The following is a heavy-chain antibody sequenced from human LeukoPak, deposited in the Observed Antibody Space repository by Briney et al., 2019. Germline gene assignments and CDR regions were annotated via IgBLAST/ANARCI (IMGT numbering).Heavy chain of an antibody. Sequence: PSETLSLTCTVSGGSISSYYWSWIRQPPGKGLEWIGYIYYSGSTNYNPSLKSRVTISVDTSKNQFSLKLSSVTAADTAVYYCASGSVLDTAMVLFDYWGQGTLVTVSS. D-gene: IGHD5-18*01. V-gene: IGHV4-59*01. J-gene: IGHJ4*02. CDR1: GGSISSYY. CDR3: ASGSVLDTAMVLFDY. CDR2: IYYSGST.